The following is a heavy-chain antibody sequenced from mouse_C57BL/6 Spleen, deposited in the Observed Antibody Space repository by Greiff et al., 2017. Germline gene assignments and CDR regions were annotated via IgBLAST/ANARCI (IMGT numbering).Heavy chain of an antibody. V-gene: IGHV1-80*01. CDR3: AREGYFDV. CDR2: IYPGDGDT. CDR1: GYAFSSYW. Sequence: VQGVESGAALVPPGASVKISCKASGYAFSSYWMNWVKQRPGKGLEWIGQIYPGDGDTNYNGKFKGKATLTADKSASTAYMQLSSLTSEDSAVYFCAREGYFDVWGTGTTVTVSS. J-gene: IGHJ1*03.